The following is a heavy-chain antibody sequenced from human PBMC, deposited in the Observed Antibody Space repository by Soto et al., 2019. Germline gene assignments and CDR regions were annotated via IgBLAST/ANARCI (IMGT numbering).Heavy chain of an antibody. CDR2: INHSGST. V-gene: IGHV4-34*01. CDR1: GFTFSSFE. Sequence: GSLRLSCAASGFTFSSFEMNWVRQAPGKGLEWIGEINHSGSTNYNPSLKSRVTISVDTSKNQFSLKLSSVTAADTAVYYCARAIAAAGRADYWGQGTLVTVSS. J-gene: IGHJ4*02. D-gene: IGHD6-13*01. CDR3: ARAIAAAGRADY.